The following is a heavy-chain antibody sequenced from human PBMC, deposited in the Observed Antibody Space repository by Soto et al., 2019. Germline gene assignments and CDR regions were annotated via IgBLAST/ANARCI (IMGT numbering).Heavy chain of an antibody. CDR2: IYHSGST. D-gene: IGHD6-13*01. CDR3: ASSAGGNSWYGNYYYYYGMDV. CDR1: GGSISSGGYS. Sequence: SETLSLTCAVSGGSISSGGYSWSWIRQPPGKGLEWIGYIYHSGSTYYNPSLKSRVTISVDRSKNQFSLKLSSVTAADTAVYYCASSAGGNSWYGNYYYYYGMDVWGQGTTVT. J-gene: IGHJ6*02. V-gene: IGHV4-30-2*01.